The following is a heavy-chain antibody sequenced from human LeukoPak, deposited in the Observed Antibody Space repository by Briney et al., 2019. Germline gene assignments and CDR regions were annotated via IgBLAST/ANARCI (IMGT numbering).Heavy chain of an antibody. CDR1: GFTFSNAW. D-gene: IGHD3-3*01. V-gene: IGHV3-15*01. CDR3: TTGGGFWGGYVVDY. CDR2: IKSKTDGGTT. J-gene: IGHJ4*02. Sequence: GGSLRLSCAASGFTFSNAWMSWVRQAPGKGLEWVGRIKSKTDGGTTDYAAPVKGRFTISRDDSKNTLYLQMNSLKTEDTAVYYCTTGGGFWGGYVVDYWGQGTLVTVSS.